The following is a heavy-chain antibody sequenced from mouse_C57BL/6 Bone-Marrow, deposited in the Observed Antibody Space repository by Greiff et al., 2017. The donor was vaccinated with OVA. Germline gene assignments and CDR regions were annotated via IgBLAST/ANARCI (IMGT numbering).Heavy chain of an antibody. CDR2: IYPRSGNT. J-gene: IGHJ3*01. CDR3: ARWGDYGPFAY. V-gene: IGHV1-81*01. Sequence: QVQLQQSGAELARPGASVKLSCKASGYTFTSYGISWVKQSTGQGLEWIGEIYPRSGNTYYNEKFKGKATLTADKSSITAYMERRILTSEDSAVYVCARWGDYGPFAYWGQGTLVTVSA. D-gene: IGHD2-4*01. CDR1: GYTFTSYG.